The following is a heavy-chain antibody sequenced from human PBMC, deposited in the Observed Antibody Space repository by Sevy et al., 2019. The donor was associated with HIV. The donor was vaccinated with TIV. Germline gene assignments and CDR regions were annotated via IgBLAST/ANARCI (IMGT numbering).Heavy chain of an antibody. CDR3: AREGCTKPHDY. CDR1: GFTFSKYS. Sequence: GGSLRLSCAASGFTFSKYSMCWVRQPPGKGLEWVSSLSFGCGEINYADSVKGQFTISRDNSKSSVYLQMNNLRPEDTAVYYCAREGCTKPHDYWGQGTLVTVSS. V-gene: IGHV3-23*01. CDR2: LSFGCGEI. D-gene: IGHD2-8*01. J-gene: IGHJ4*02.